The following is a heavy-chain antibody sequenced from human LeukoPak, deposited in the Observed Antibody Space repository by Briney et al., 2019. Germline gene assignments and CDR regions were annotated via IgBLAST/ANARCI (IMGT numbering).Heavy chain of an antibody. CDR1: GYSISSGYY. Sequence: SETLSLTCAVSGYSISSGYYWGWIRQPPGKGLEWVGSIYHSGSTYYNPSLKSRVTISVDTSKNQFSLKLSSVTAADTAVYYCARDSSLHYFDYWGQGTLVTVSS. J-gene: IGHJ4*02. CDR3: ARDSSLHYFDY. D-gene: IGHD6-13*01. CDR2: IYHSGST. V-gene: IGHV4-38-2*02.